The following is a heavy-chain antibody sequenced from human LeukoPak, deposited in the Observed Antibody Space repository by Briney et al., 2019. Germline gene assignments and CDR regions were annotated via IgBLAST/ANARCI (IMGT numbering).Heavy chain of an antibody. J-gene: IGHJ4*02. Sequence: GGSLRLSCAASGFSVSSNHMSWVRQAPGKGLEWVSVIYSGGNTHYADSVKGRFTISRDDSKNTLYLQMNSLRAEDTAVYYCARGIAAAGIVGVFDYWGQGTLVTVSS. D-gene: IGHD6-13*01. CDR3: ARGIAAAGIVGVFDY. CDR1: GFSVSSNH. CDR2: IYSGGNT. V-gene: IGHV3-66*01.